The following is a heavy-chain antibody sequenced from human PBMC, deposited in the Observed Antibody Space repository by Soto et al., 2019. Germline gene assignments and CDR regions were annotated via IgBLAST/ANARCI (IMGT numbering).Heavy chain of an antibody. Sequence: GGSLRLSCAASGFTFSSYSMNWVRQAPGKGLEWVSSISSSSSYIYYADSVKGRFTISRDNSKNTLSLQMNSLRAEDTAVYYCATYSGNYQRYGVYYGMDVWGQGTTVTVSS. CDR1: GFTFSSYS. J-gene: IGHJ6*02. V-gene: IGHV3-21*04. CDR2: ISSSSSYI. CDR3: ATYSGNYQRYGVYYGMDV. D-gene: IGHD1-26*01.